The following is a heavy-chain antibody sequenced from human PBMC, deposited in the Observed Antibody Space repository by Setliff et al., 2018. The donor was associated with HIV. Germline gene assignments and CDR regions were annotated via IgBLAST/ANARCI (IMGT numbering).Heavy chain of an antibody. CDR1: GGSINSRSYS. J-gene: IGHJ6*03. Sequence: PSETLSLTCTVSGGSINSRSYSWGWIRQPPGKGLEWIGSFYYTGSTYYNPSLRSRVTMSVDTSKNQFSLRLSSVTAADTATYYCARAFFFDTSGYRSYYHYMDVWGKGTTVTVSS. CDR3: ARAFFFDTSGYRSYYHYMDV. D-gene: IGHD3-22*01. CDR2: FYYTGST. V-gene: IGHV4-39*07.